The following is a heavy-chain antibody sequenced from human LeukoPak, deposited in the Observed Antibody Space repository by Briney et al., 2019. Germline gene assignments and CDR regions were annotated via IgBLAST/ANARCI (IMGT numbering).Heavy chain of an antibody. CDR2: IVVGSGNA. CDR3: AADLHGYNADAFDI. D-gene: IGHD5-24*01. CDR1: GFTFTSSA. Sequence: SVKVSCKASGFTFTSSAMQWVRQARGQRLEWIGWIVVGSGNANYAQKFQERVTITRDMSTSTASMELSSLRSEDTAVYYCAADLHGYNADAFDIWGQGAVVTVSS. J-gene: IGHJ3*02. V-gene: IGHV1-58*02.